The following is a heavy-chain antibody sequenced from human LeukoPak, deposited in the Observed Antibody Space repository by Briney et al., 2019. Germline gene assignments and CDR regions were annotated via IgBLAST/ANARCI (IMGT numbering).Heavy chain of an antibody. D-gene: IGHD3-10*01. V-gene: IGHV4-59*01. J-gene: IGHJ6*03. CDR3: ARDLYYYGSGKYYYYMDV. CDR1: GGSIRSYY. CDR2: MYYSGST. Sequence: SETLSLTCTVSGGSIRSYYWSWIRQPPGKGLEWIGYMYYSGSTNYNPSLKSRVTISVDTSKNQFSLKLSSVTAADTAVYYCARDLYYYGSGKYYYYMDVWGKGTTVTVSS.